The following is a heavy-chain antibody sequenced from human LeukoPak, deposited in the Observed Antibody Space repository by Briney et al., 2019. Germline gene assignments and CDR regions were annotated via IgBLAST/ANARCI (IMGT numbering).Heavy chain of an antibody. CDR3: ARVGIAAAAGTSGWFDP. CDR1: GFTFSSYW. J-gene: IGHJ5*02. D-gene: IGHD6-13*01. Sequence: PGGSLRLSCAASGFTFSSYWMSWVRQAPGKGLEWVANIKQDGSEKYYVDSVKGRFTISRDNAKNSLYLQMNSLRAEDTAVYYCARVGIAAAAGTSGWFDPWGQGTLVTVSS. V-gene: IGHV3-7*01. CDR2: IKQDGSEK.